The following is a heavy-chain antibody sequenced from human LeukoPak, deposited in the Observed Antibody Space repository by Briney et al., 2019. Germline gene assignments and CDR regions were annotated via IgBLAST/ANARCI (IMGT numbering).Heavy chain of an antibody. V-gene: IGHV1-46*01. CDR3: ARGPASGSYFFDF. CDR2: ITASGVST. J-gene: IGHJ4*02. Sequence: SSVKASCKESGYSFTSSYIHWVRQAPGQGLEGMGIITASGVSTSYSQKFQGRVTMTRDPSKSTVYMELSSLRSEDPAIYSCARGPASGSYFFDFCGQATLVA. D-gene: IGHD1-26*01. CDR1: GYSFTSSY.